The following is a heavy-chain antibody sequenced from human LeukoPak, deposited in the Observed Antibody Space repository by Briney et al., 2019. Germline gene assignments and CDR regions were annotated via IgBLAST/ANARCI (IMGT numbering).Heavy chain of an antibody. CDR3: ARVYYSSSYDYWYFDL. D-gene: IGHD6-13*01. CDR1: GGSISSGSYY. Sequence: SETLSLTCTVSGGSISSGSYYWSWIRQPAGKGLEWIGRIYTSGSTNYNPSLESRVTISVDTSKNQFSLTLSSVAASDTAVYYCARVYYSSSYDYWYFDLWGRGTLVTVSS. J-gene: IGHJ2*01. CDR2: IYTSGST. V-gene: IGHV4-61*02.